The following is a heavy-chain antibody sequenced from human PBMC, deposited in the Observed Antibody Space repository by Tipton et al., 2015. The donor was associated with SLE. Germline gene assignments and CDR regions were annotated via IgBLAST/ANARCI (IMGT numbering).Heavy chain of an antibody. Sequence: QLVQSGAEVRKPGSSVKVSCKASGGTFSRNVMTWVRQAPGKGLEWMGGLIPIFATTNYAQKFQGRVTITTDESTSTAYMELSTLTSEDTAVYYCATSSPMGQEVDGFEYWGQGTLVTVSS. J-gene: IGHJ4*02. CDR2: LIPIFATT. CDR1: GGTFSRNV. V-gene: IGHV1-69*05. D-gene: IGHD3-10*01. CDR3: ATSSPMGQEVDGFEY.